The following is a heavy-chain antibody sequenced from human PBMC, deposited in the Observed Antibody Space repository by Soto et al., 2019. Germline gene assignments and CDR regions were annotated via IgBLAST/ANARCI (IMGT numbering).Heavy chain of an antibody. J-gene: IGHJ6*02. CDR3: ALTYYDFWSGTPQIYYYYGMDV. D-gene: IGHD3-3*01. Sequence: XAVKVACNASGYPFTSYGIVWGRQAPGQGLEWMGWISAYNGNTNYAQKLQCRVTMTTDTSTSTAYMELRSLRSDDTAVYYCALTYYDFWSGTPQIYYYYGMDVWGQGTTVTVSS. CDR2: ISAYNGNT. CDR1: GYPFTSYG. V-gene: IGHV1-18*04.